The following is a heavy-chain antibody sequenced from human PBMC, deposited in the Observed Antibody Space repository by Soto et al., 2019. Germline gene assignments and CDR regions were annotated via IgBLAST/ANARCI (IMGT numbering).Heavy chain of an antibody. CDR2: INAGNGNT. Sequence: ASVKVSCKASGYTFTSYAMHWVRQAPGQRLEWMGWINAGNGNTKYSQKFQGRVTITRDTSASTAYMELSSLRSEDTAVYYCARGGYCSGGSCYSVGYYGMDGWGQGTTVSVSS. J-gene: IGHJ6*02. V-gene: IGHV1-3*01. CDR1: GYTFTSYA. CDR3: ARGGYCSGGSCYSVGYYGMDG. D-gene: IGHD2-15*01.